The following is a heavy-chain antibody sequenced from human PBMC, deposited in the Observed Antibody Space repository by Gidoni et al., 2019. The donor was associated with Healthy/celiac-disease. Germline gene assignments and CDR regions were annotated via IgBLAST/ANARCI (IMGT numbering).Heavy chain of an antibody. V-gene: IGHV1-69*01. CDR2: SIPIFGTA. Sequence: QVQMVQSGAEVKKPGSSVTVSCKASGGTCSSYAISGVRQSPGPGLEWMGGSIPIFGTASYSQKFQGRVTMTADESTSTAYMELSSLRSEYTAVYYCARFCHYDISGYQAFDAFDIWGQGTMVTVSS. CDR3: ARFCHYDISGYQAFDAFDI. J-gene: IGHJ3*02. D-gene: IGHD3-22*01. CDR1: GGTCSSYA.